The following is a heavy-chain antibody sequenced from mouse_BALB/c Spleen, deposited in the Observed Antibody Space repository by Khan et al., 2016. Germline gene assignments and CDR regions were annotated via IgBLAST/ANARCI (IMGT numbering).Heavy chain of an antibody. CDR1: GFNIKDTY. J-gene: IGHJ3*01. V-gene: IGHV14-3*02. CDR2: IDPANGNT. D-gene: IGHD2-4*01. CDR3: ARSRYDYDVGFAY. Sequence: VQLQQSGAELVKPGASVKLSCTATGFNIKDTYMHWVKQRPEQGLEWIGRIDPANGNTKYDPKFQGKATITADTSSNTAYLQLSSLTSEDTAVYYAARSRYDYDVGFAYGGQGTLVTVSA.